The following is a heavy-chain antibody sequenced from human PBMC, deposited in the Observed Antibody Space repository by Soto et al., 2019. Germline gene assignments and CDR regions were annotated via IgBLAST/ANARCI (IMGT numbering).Heavy chain of an antibody. D-gene: IGHD6-13*01. CDR1: GGYISSNNYY. V-gene: IGHV4-39*01. CDR2: IYYTGST. Sequence: PSETLSLTCTVSGGYISSNNYYWGWIHQPPGKGLEYIGSIYYTGSTYYNPSLKSRVTISVDTSTNQFSLRLDSVTAADTAVYYCARHPGGSSRYGPWGQGTLVTVSS. J-gene: IGHJ5*01. CDR3: ARHPGGSSRYGP.